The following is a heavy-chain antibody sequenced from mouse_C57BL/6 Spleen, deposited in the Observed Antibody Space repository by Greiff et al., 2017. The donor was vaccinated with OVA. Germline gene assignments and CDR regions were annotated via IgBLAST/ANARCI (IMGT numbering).Heavy chain of an antibody. J-gene: IGHJ4*01. D-gene: IGHD1-1*01. CDR3: ARGGTTVVAGAMDY. CDR1: GYTFTSYW. V-gene: IGHV1-52*01. Sequence: VQLQQPGAELVRPGSSVKLSCKASGYTFTSYWMHWVKQRPIQGLEWIGNIDPSDSETHYNQKFKDKATLTVDKSSSTAYMQLSRLTSEDSAVYYGARGGTTVVAGAMDYWGQGTSVTVSS. CDR2: IDPSDSET.